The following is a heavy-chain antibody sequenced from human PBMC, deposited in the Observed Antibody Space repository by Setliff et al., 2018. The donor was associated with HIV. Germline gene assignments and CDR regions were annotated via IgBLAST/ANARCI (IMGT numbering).Heavy chain of an antibody. CDR1: GYTFTSYY. CDR3: ARVPILRYASPVDM. Sequence: ASVKVSCKASGYTFTSYYIHWVRQAPGQCLYLIVEINPSGGSTSYSEKFRGRATMTRDTSRSTVYMELSSLRFDDTAVYYCARVPILRYASPVDMWGQGTLVTVSS. CDR2: INPSGGST. D-gene: IGHD3-9*01. V-gene: IGHV1-46*01. J-gene: IGHJ4*02.